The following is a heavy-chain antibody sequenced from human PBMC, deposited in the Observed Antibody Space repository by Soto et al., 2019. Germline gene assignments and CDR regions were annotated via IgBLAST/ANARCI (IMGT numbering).Heavy chain of an antibody. CDR2: IYTSGNT. CDR3: ARESGDNWDYEAY. Sequence: SETLSLTCTVSGGSISSYHWSWIRQSAGKGLEWIGRIYTSGNTHYNPSLKSRVTVSIDTSKNQFFLTVNSVTAADSAVYYCARESGDNWDYEAYWGQGTPVTVSS. V-gene: IGHV4-4*07. J-gene: IGHJ4*02. D-gene: IGHD1-7*01. CDR1: GGSISSYH.